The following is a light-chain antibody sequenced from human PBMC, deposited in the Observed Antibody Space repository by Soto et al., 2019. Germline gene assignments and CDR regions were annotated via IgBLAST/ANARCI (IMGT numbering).Light chain of an antibody. CDR3: ETWDTNVVV. V-gene: IGLV4-60*02. J-gene: IGLJ2*01. CDR2: IEGSGSY. CDR1: SGHSTYI. Sequence: QLVLTQSSSASASLGSSVKLTCTLSSGHSTYIIAWHQQQPGKAPRYLMKIEGSGSYNKGSGIPDRFSGSSSGADRYLTISTLQFEDEADYYCETWDTNVVVFGGGTKLTVL.